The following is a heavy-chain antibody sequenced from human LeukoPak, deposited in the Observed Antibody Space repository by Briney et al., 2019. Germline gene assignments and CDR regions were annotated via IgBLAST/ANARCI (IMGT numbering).Heavy chain of an antibody. CDR2: INPNSGGT. Sequence: ASVKVSCKASGYTFTDYYMHWVRQAPGQGPEWMGRINPNSGGTKYVRKFQGRVTMTRGTSMSTAYMELSRLQSDDTAVYYCAREGCSSASCYGFDSWGQGTLVTVSS. J-gene: IGHJ4*02. CDR1: GYTFTDYY. CDR3: AREGCSSASCYGFDS. D-gene: IGHD2-2*01. V-gene: IGHV1-2*06.